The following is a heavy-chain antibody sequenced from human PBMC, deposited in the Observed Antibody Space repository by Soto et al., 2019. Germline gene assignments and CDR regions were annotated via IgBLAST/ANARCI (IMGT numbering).Heavy chain of an antibody. J-gene: IGHJ4*02. Sequence: QVQLVQSGAEVKRPGASVRASCKASGYTFTDYYMHWVRQAPGQGLEWMGWINPKSGGTKYAQKFQGRVTMTRDTSVSTASMELSRLSSDDAAVYFCARGPHYYDSSGNYYFDHWGQGTLVTVSS. V-gene: IGHV1-2*02. D-gene: IGHD3-22*01. CDR3: ARGPHYYDSSGNYYFDH. CDR1: GYTFTDYY. CDR2: INPKSGGT.